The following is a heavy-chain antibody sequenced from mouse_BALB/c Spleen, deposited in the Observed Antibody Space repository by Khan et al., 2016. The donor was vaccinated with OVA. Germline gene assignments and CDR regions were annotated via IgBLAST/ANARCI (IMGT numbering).Heavy chain of an antibody. V-gene: IGHV5-6*01. Sequence: VARVEDGGDLVKHEGSMKLYCAESGFTLSTYGMFWVRQTPDKRLEWVATISSGGSYTYYPDSVQGRFTISRDNAKNTLYLQMSSLKSEDTAMFYCARLAYYYDSEGFTYWGQGTLVTGSA. CDR2: ISSGGSYT. CDR3: ARLAYYYDSEGFTY. CDR1: GFTLSTYG. J-gene: IGHJ3*01. D-gene: IGHD1-1*01.